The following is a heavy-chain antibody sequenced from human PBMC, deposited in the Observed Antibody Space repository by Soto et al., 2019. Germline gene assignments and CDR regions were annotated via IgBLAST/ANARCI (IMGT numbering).Heavy chain of an antibody. V-gene: IGHV4-4*02. J-gene: IGHJ5*02. CDR1: GGSISSSNW. Sequence: SETLSLTCAVSGGSISSSNWWSWVRQPPGKGLEWIGEIYHSGSTNYNPSLKSRVTISVDTSKNQFSLKLSSVTAADTAVYYCARGRPIVVVPAAMPVSYNWFDPWGQGTLVTVSS. CDR3: ARGRPIVVVPAAMPVSYNWFDP. CDR2: IYHSGST. D-gene: IGHD2-2*01.